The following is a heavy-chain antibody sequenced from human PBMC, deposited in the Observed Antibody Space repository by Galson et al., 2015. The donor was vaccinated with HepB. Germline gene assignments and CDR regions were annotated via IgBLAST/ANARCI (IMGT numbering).Heavy chain of an antibody. Sequence: SLRLSCAASGFTVSSNYMSWVRQAPGKGLEWVSVIYSGGSTYYADSVKGRFTISRDNSKNTLYLQMNSLKAEDTAVYYCARDHTPGYYDSGGYSDRSTFREYWYFDLWGRGTLVTVSS. CDR3: ARDHTPGYYDSGGYSDRSTFREYWYFDL. J-gene: IGHJ2*01. CDR2: IYSGGST. CDR1: GFTVSSNY. V-gene: IGHV3-66*02. D-gene: IGHD3-22*01.